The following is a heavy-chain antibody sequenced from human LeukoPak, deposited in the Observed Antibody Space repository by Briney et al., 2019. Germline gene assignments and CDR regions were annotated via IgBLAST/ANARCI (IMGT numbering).Heavy chain of an antibody. CDR2: IKQDGSEK. V-gene: IGHV3-7*01. J-gene: IGHJ4*02. CDR3: ARDGPILYHDY. Sequence: GGSLRLSCAASGFTFSSYWMSWVRQAPGKGLEWVANIKQDGSEKYYVDSVKGRFTISIDNAKNSLYLQMNSLRAEDTAVYYCARDGPILYHDYWGKGTLVTVSS. CDR1: GFTFSSYW. D-gene: IGHD2-2*02.